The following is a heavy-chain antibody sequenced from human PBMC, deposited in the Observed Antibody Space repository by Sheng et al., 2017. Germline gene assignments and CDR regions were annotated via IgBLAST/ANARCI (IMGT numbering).Heavy chain of an antibody. CDR1: GFTFSSYT. Sequence: ESGGGVVQPGRSLRLSCAASGFTFSSYTMHWVRQAPGKGLEWVAATWHDETKKFYRDSVKGRFTISRDNSKNTLFLQMSSLRAEDTAVYYCVRGYYESSGYFWFDPWGQGTQVTVSS. CDR2: TWHDETKK. V-gene: IGHV3-33*01. CDR3: VRGYYESSGYFWFDP. D-gene: IGHD3-22*01. J-gene: IGHJ5*02.